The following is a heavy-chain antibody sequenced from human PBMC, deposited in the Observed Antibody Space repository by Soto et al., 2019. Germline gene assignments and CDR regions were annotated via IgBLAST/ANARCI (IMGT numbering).Heavy chain of an antibody. V-gene: IGHV4-59*01. J-gene: IGHJ6*02. Sequence: SETLPLTCTGSGGSISSYYWSWIRQPKGKGLEWIGYIYYSGSTNYNPSLKSRVTISVDTSKNQFSLKLSSVTAADTAVYYCARGPRYGSGSYYNVVPSNYYYGMDVWGQGTTVTVSS. CDR2: IYYSGST. CDR1: GGSISSYY. CDR3: ARGPRYGSGSYYNVVPSNYYYGMDV. D-gene: IGHD3-10*01.